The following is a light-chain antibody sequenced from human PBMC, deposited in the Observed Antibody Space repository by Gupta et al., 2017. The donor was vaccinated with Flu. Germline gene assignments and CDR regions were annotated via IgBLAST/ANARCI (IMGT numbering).Light chain of an antibody. J-gene: IGLJ3*02. Sequence: QSVLTQPPSTSGTPGQRVTISCSGSSSNIGTKTVDWYQQLPGSAPKLLIYSTNRRPSGVPDRFSGSKSGTSASLDIRGLQSEEEAEYYCAAWEDSLNGPVVGGGTKLTVL. CDR3: AAWEDSLNGPV. CDR2: STN. V-gene: IGLV1-44*01. CDR1: SSNIGTKT.